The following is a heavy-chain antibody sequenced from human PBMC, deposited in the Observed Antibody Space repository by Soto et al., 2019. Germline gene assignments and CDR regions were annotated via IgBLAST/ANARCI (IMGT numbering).Heavy chain of an antibody. CDR2: ISSSGSTI. CDR3: ARDGISSGAGFDI. CDR1: GFTFSSYE. J-gene: IGHJ3*02. Sequence: GGSLRLSCAASGFTFSSYEMNWVRQAPGKGLEWVSYISSSGSTIYYADSVKGRFTISRDNAKNSLYLQMNSLRAEDTAVYYCARDGISSGAGFDIWGQGTMVTVSS. D-gene: IGHD1-26*01. V-gene: IGHV3-48*03.